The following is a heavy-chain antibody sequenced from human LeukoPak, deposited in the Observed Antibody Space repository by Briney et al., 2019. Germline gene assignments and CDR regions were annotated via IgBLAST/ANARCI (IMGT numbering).Heavy chain of an antibody. CDR2: INHSGST. Sequence: SETLSLTCAVYGGSFSGYYWSWIRQPPGKGLEWIGEINHSGSTNYNPSLKSRVTISVDTSKNQFALKLSSVTAADTAVYYCARGVFRAYDSSGYPLNWFDPWGQGTLVTVSS. CDR1: GGSFSGYY. V-gene: IGHV4-34*01. CDR3: ARGVFRAYDSSGYPLNWFDP. J-gene: IGHJ5*02. D-gene: IGHD3-22*01.